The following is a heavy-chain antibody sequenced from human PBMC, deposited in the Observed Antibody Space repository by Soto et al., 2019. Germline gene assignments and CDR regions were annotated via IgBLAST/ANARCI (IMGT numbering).Heavy chain of an antibody. CDR2: TATDGSDQ. V-gene: IGHV3-30*03. J-gene: IGHJ4*02. D-gene: IGHD4-17*01. CDR1: GFTFRTYG. Sequence: QVQLVESGGGVVQPGRSLRLSCEGSGFTFRTYGIHWVRQAPGKGLEWVAVTATDGSDQRYADSVKGRFTISRDNSKKTLYLQMNSLRIEDTAVYYCARDDYGGNTHFLDYWGQGALVTVSS. CDR3: ARDDYGGNTHFLDY.